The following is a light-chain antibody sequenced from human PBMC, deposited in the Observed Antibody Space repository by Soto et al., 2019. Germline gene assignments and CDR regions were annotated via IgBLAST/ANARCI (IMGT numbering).Light chain of an antibody. CDR1: SSNIGAGHD. V-gene: IGLV1-40*01. J-gene: IGLJ2*01. Sequence: QSVLTQPPSVSGAPGERVTISCTGSSSNIGAGHDVHWYQQLPGTAPKLLIYGNGNRPSGVPDRFSGSKSGTSAFLAITGLQAEDEADYYCQSYDSSSVLFGGGTKLTVL. CDR3: QSYDSSSVL. CDR2: GNG.